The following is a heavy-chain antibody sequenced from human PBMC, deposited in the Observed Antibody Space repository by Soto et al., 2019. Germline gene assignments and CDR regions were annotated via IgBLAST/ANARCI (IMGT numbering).Heavy chain of an antibody. J-gene: IGHJ4*02. V-gene: IGHV1-8*01. Sequence: GASVKVSCTASGYTFTSYDINWVRQATGQGLEWMGWMNPNSGNTGYAQKFQGRVTMTRNTSISTAYMELSSLRSEDTAAYYCASYNQWLVSPSFDYWGQGTLVTVSS. CDR2: MNPNSGNT. CDR1: GYTFTSYD. D-gene: IGHD6-19*01. CDR3: ASYNQWLVSPSFDY.